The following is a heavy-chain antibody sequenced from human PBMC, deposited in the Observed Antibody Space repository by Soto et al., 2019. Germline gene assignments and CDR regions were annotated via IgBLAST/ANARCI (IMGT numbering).Heavy chain of an antibody. Sequence: EVQLVESGGDLVESGGSLRLSWGASGFTFTAAWMNWIRQAPGKGLEWVGRIKSNGDGATTDYAAPVRGRFTISRDDSKNMVYLQRNSLQSEDTGVYYCTTDGIVWKSAFDVWGPGTPVIVS. V-gene: IGHV3-15*07. D-gene: IGHD1-1*01. CDR2: IKSNGDGATT. J-gene: IGHJ3*01. CDR3: TTDGIVWKSAFDV. CDR1: GFTFTAAW.